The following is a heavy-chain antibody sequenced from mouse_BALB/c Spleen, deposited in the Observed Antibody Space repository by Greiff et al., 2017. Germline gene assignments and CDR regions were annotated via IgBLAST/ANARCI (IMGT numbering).Heavy chain of an antibody. Sequence: VKLMESGPGLVQPSQSLSITCTVSGFSLTSYGVHWVRQSPGKGLEWLGVIWSGGSTDYNAAFISRLSISKDNSKSQVFFKMNSLQADDTAIYYCVRKPLSTMITTYAMDYWGQGTSVTVSS. V-gene: IGHV2-2-2*01. J-gene: IGHJ4*01. CDR3: VRKPLSTMITTYAMDY. CDR2: IWSGGST. D-gene: IGHD2-4*01. CDR1: GFSLTSYG.